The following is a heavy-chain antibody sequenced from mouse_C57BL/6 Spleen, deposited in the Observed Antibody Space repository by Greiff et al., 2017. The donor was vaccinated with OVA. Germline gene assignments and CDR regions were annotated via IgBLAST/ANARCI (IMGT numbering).Heavy chain of an antibody. V-gene: IGHV1-26*01. Sequence: EVQLQQSGPELVKPGASVKISCKASGYTFTDYYMNWVKQSHGKSLEWIGDINPNNGGTSYNQKFKGKATLTVDKSSSTAYMELRSLTSEDSAVYYCARYPITTVVEDYYAMDYWGQGTSVTVSS. CDR2: INPNNGGT. D-gene: IGHD1-1*01. CDR1: GYTFTDYY. CDR3: ARYPITTVVEDYYAMDY. J-gene: IGHJ4*01.